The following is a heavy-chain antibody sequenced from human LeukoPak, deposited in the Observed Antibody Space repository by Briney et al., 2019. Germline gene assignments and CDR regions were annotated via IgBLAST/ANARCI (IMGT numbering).Heavy chain of an antibody. CDR3: AQSSGYSVDAFDI. D-gene: IGHD3-22*01. Sequence: RASVKVSCKASGYTFTSYDINWVRQATGQGLEWMGWMNPNSGNTGYAQKFQGRVTMTRNTSISTAYMELSSLRSEDTAVYYCAQSSGYSVDAFDIWGQGTMVTVSS. J-gene: IGHJ3*02. V-gene: IGHV1-8*01. CDR2: MNPNSGNT. CDR1: GYTFTSYD.